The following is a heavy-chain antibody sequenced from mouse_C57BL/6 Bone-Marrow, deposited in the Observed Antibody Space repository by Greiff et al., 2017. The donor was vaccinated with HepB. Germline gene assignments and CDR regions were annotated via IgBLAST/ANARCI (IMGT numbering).Heavy chain of an antibody. CDR1: GYTFTDYY. J-gene: IGHJ2*01. Sequence: QVQLQQSGAELVRPGASVKLSCKASGYTFTDYYINWVKQSPGQGLEWIARIYPGSGNTYYNEKFKGKATLTAEKSSSTAYMQLSSLTSEDSAVYFCARLGTWFLFDYWGQGTTLTVSS. CDR2: IYPGSGNT. CDR3: ARLGTWFLFDY. V-gene: IGHV1-76*01. D-gene: IGHD4-1*01.